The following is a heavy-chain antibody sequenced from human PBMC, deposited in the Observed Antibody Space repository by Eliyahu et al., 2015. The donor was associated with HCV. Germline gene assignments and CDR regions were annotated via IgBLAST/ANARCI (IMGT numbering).Heavy chain of an antibody. CDR1: GFTLSNYA. V-gene: IGHV3-23*01. CDR2: ISGSGGRT. D-gene: IGHD3-3*01. CDR3: AKDYDSWSGYYDY. Sequence: EVQLLESGGGLVQSGGSLRLACAASGFTLSNYAMSWVRQAPGRGLEWVSAISGSGGRTYYADSVKGRFTISRDTSKNTLYLQMSSLRAEDTAVYYCAKDYDSWSGYYDYWGQGTLVTVSS. J-gene: IGHJ4*02.